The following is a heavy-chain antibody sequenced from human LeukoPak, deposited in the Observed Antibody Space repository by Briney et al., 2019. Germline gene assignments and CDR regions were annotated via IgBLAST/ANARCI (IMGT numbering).Heavy chain of an antibody. CDR3: AREHQRENWFDP. J-gene: IGHJ5*02. D-gene: IGHD2-2*01. Sequence: PSETLSLTCTVSGGSISSYYWSWIRQPPGKGLEWIGYIYYSGSTNYNPSLKSRVTISVDTSKNQFSLKLSSVTAADTAVYYCAREHQRENWFDPWGQGTLVTVSS. CDR1: GGSISSYY. CDR2: IYYSGST. V-gene: IGHV4-59*01.